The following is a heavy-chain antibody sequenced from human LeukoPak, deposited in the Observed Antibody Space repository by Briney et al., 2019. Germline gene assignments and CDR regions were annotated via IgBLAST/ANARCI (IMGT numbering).Heavy chain of an antibody. CDR1: GGTFSSYA. Sequence: ASVKVSCKASGGTFSSYAISWVRQAPGQGLEWMGGTIPIFGTANYAQKFQGRVTITADESTSTAYMELSSLRSEDTAVYYCASWGYCSSTGCYTGDYWGQGTLVTVSS. CDR2: TIPIFGTA. V-gene: IGHV1-69*13. D-gene: IGHD2-2*02. CDR3: ASWGYCSSTGCYTGDY. J-gene: IGHJ4*02.